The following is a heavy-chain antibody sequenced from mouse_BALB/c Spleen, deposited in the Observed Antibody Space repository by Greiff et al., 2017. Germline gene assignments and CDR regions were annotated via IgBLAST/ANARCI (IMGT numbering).Heavy chain of an antibody. CDR3: ARAGPYGYDFAY. V-gene: IGHV5-6-5*01. CDR1: GFTFSSYA. CDR2: ISSGGST. Sequence: DVHLVESGGGLVKPGGSLKLSCAASGFTFSSYAMSWVRQTPEKRLEWVASISSGGSTYYPDSVKGRFTISRDNARNILYLQMSSLRSEDTAMYYCARAGPYGYDFAYWGQGTLVTVSA. D-gene: IGHD2-2*01. J-gene: IGHJ3*01.